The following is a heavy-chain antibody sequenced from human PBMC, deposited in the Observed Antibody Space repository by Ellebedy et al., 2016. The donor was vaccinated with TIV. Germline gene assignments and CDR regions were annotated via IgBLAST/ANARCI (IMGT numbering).Heavy chain of an antibody. CDR3: VRDPWLVMDY. CDR2: KRFDGRME. V-gene: IGHV3-30*02. CDR1: GFRLSTHG. J-gene: IGHJ4*02. D-gene: IGHD6-19*01. Sequence: GESLKISCVASGFRLSTHGMHWVRQAPGKGLEWVAFKRFDGRMEYNGDSVKGRFIISRDVSKNTLYLQMNSLRVEDTALYYCVRDPWLVMDYWGQGILVTVSS.